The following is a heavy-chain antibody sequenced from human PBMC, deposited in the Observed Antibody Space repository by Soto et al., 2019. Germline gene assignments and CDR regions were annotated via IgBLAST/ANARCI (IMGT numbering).Heavy chain of an antibody. Sequence: PSVKVSCKASGYTFSNFGLSWVRQAPGQGLELMGWISPYNGNTNYAQKLQGRLTMTTDTSTSTAYMELRSLRSDDTAVYYCARDRLGVSVTGGGFDSWGQGTLVTVSS. D-gene: IGHD2-8*01. J-gene: IGHJ4*02. CDR3: ARDRLGVSVTGGGFDS. CDR1: GYTFSNFG. CDR2: ISPYNGNT. V-gene: IGHV1-18*01.